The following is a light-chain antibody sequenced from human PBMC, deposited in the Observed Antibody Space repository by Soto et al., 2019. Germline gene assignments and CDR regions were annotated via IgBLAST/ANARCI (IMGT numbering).Light chain of an antibody. J-gene: IGKJ1*01. CDR2: SAS. CDR1: QVISNY. V-gene: IGKV1-9*01. CDR3: HQLNSYPRT. Sequence: IQLTQSPSSLSASVGDSVTITCRASQVISNYLAWYQQRPGKAPKLLIYSASSLQSGVPSRFRGSGSGTDFTLTITSLQPEDFATYYCHQLNSYPRTFGQGTKVDIK.